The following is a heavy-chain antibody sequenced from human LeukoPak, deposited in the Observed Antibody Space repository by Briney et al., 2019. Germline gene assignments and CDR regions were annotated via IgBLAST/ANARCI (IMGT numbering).Heavy chain of an antibody. CDR3: AIGDTGTHCHFDY. J-gene: IGHJ4*02. D-gene: IGHD1-26*01. CDR2: ISFDGNSQ. Sequence: GNSLRLSCAASGFTFSRYAVHWVRQAPGKGLQWVAVISFDGNSQYYADSVKGRFIISRDNSKNTMYLRMNSLRDEYTAVYYCAIGDTGTHCHFDYWGEGILVTVSS. CDR1: GFTFSRYA. V-gene: IGHV3-30-3*01.